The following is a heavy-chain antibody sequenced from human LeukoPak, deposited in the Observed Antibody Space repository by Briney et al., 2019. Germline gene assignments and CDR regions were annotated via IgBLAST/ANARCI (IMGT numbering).Heavy chain of an antibody. D-gene: IGHD3-22*01. CDR2: FDPEDGET. V-gene: IGHV1-24*01. CDR1: GYTLTELS. J-gene: IGHJ4*02. CDR3: ARSYYYDSSGYHYDY. Sequence: ASVKVSCKVSGYTLTELSMHWVRQAPGKGLEWMGGFDPEDGETIYAQKLQGRVTMTTDTSTSTAYMELRSLRSDDTAVYYCARSYYYDSSGYHYDYWGQGTLVTVSS.